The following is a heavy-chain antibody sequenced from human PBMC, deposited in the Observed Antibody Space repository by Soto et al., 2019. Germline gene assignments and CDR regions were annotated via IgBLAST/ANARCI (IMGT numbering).Heavy chain of an antibody. D-gene: IGHD4-17*01. CDR2: ISYDGFSK. CDR1: GFIVSSYG. J-gene: IGHJ6*02. CDR3: AKVYGYFAYYFDAMDF. V-gene: IGHV3-30*18. Sequence: QVQVVESGGGVVQPGRSLRLSCAASGFIVSSYGMHWVRQAPGKGLEWVAVISYDGFSKFYADSVKGRFTISRDNSQNTLYLQMHSLRAEDTAVYYCAKVYGYFAYYFDAMDFWGQGTTVTVSS.